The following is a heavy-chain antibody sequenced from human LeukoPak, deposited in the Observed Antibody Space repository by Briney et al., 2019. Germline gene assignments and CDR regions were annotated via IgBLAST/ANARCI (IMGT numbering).Heavy chain of an antibody. D-gene: IGHD3-16*01. V-gene: IGHV1-2*02. J-gene: IGHJ4*02. CDR2: INPNSGDT. Sequence: ASVKVSCTASGYTFTGHYMHWVRQAPGQGLEWMGWINPNSGDTKYAQKFQGRVTMTRDTSISTAYMELSRLRSDDTAVYYCATQRGSYLWGTDFDYWGQGTLVTVSS. CDR3: ATQRGSYLWGTDFDY. CDR1: GYTFTGHY.